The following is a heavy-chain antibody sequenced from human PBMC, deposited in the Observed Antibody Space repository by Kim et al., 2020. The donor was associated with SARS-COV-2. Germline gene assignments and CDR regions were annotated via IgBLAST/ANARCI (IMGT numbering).Heavy chain of an antibody. Sequence: ASVKVSCKASGYTFTSYYMHWVRQAPGQGLEWMGIINPSGGSTSYAQKFQGRVTMTRDTSTSTVYMELSSLRSEDTAVYYCARDGPVQLDPTNWFDPWGQGTLVTVSS. CDR1: GYTFTSYY. J-gene: IGHJ5*02. V-gene: IGHV1-46*01. CDR3: ARDGPVQLDPTNWFDP. D-gene: IGHD5-18*01. CDR2: INPSGGST.